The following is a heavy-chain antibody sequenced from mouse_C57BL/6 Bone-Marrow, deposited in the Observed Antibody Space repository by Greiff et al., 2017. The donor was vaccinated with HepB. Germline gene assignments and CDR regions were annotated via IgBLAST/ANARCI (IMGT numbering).Heavy chain of an antibody. CDR2: IYPGNSDT. CDR3: TKEEAIITTVVYWYFDV. CDR1: GYTFTSYW. J-gene: IGHJ1*03. Sequence: EVQLQQSGTVLARPGASVKMSCKTSGYTFTSYWMHWVKQRPGQGLEWIGAIYPGNSDTSYNQKFKGKAKLTAVTSASTAYMELSSLTNEDSAVYYCTKEEAIITTVVYWYFDVWGTGTTVTVSS. D-gene: IGHD1-1*01. V-gene: IGHV1-5*01.